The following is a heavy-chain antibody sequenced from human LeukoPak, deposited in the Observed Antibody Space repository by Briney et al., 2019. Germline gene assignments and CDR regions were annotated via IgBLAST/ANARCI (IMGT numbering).Heavy chain of an antibody. CDR2: ISYDGSNK. CDR1: GFTFSSYA. D-gene: IGHD3/OR15-3a*01. CDR3: ARARGHVFDY. V-gene: IGHV3-30*04. J-gene: IGHJ4*02. Sequence: GGSLRLSCAASGFTFSSYAMHWVRQAPGKGLEWVAVISYDGSNKYYADSVKGRFTISRDNSKNTLYLQMNGLRAEDTAVYYCARARGHVFDYWGQGTLVTVS.